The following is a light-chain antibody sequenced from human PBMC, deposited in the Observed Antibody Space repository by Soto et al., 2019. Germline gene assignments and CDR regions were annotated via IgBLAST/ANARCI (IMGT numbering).Light chain of an antibody. CDR1: HDVSRN. J-gene: IGKJ4*01. CDR3: QQDNSMLS. CDR2: DAS. V-gene: IGKV1-33*01. Sequence: DIQMTQSPSSLSASEGDRVTITCQSSHDVSRNLNWFQQKPGEAPQLLIYDASNLERGVPSGFSGSGSGTDFTLTISSLQPEDVATYYCQQDNSMLSFGGGTEVEIK.